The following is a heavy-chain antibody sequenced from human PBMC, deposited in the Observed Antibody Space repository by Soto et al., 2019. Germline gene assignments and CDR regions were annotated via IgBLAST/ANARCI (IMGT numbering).Heavy chain of an antibody. V-gene: IGHV3-23*01. D-gene: IGHD4-17*01. Sequence: EVQLLESGGGLVQPGGSLRLSCAASGFTFSSYAMSWVRQAPGKGLEWVSAISGSGGSTYYADSVKGRFTISRDNSKNTLYLQRNSLRAEDTAVYYCAKDRAVYGDYGAFAFDIWGQGTMVTVSS. J-gene: IGHJ3*02. CDR3: AKDRAVYGDYGAFAFDI. CDR1: GFTFSSYA. CDR2: ISGSGGST.